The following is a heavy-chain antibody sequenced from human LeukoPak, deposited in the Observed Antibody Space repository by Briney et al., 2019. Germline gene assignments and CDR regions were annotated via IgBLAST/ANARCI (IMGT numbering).Heavy chain of an antibody. CDR3: ATDLGYSSSWPFDY. CDR1: GYTLTELS. V-gene: IGHV1-24*01. J-gene: IGHJ4*02. Sequence: GASVTVSCKVSGYTLTELSMHWVRQAPGKGLEWMGGFDPEDGETIYAQKFQGRVTMTEDTSTDTAYMELSSLRSEDTAVYYCATDLGYSSSWPFDYWGQGTLVTVSS. D-gene: IGHD6-13*01. CDR2: FDPEDGET.